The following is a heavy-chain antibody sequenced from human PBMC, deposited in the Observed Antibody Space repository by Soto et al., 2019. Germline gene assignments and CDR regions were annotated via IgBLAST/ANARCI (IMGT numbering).Heavy chain of an antibody. CDR3: ARDEIFAPIDY. CDR1: GGTFSSYG. V-gene: IGHV1-69*13. J-gene: IGHJ4*02. Sequence: GASVKVSCKASGGTFSSYGISWVRQAPGQGLEWVGGIIPTLGTIKYAQKFQDRVTITADESATIVFMELHSLRSDDTAFFYCARDEIFAPIDYWGQGTLVTVSS. CDR2: IIPTLGTI.